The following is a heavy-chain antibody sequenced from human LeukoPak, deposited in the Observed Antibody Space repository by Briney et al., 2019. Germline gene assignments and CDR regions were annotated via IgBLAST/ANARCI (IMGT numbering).Heavy chain of an antibody. J-gene: IGHJ4*02. CDR1: GGSISSYY. CDR2: MYYSGRT. D-gene: IGHD1-26*01. Sequence: SETLSLTCTVSGGSISSYYWSWIRQPPGKGLEWIGYMYYSGRTNYNPSLKSRVTMSVDTSKNQFSLKLSSVTAADTAVYYCARDQYSGSLDYWGQGTLVTVSS. V-gene: IGHV4-59*12. CDR3: ARDQYSGSLDY.